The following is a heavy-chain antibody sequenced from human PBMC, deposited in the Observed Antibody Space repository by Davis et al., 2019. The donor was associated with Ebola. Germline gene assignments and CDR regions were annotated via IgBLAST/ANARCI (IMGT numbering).Heavy chain of an antibody. V-gene: IGHV1-18*01. CDR2: ISAYYGTT. D-gene: IGHD2-2*02. J-gene: IGHJ5*02. Sequence: ASVKVSCKASGYTFTTYGISWVRQAPGQGLEWMGWISAYYGTTNYAQSLQGRVTMTTDTSTSTAYMELRSLKSDDTAMYYCARDYCSSTICYNRGRFDPWGQGTLVTVSS. CDR3: ARDYCSSTICYNRGRFDP. CDR1: GYTFTTYG.